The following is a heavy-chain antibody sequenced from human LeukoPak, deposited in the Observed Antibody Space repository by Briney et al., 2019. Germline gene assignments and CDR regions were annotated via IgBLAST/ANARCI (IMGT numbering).Heavy chain of an antibody. J-gene: IGHJ4*02. CDR3: MRPAILSGLGY. D-gene: IGHD3-9*01. CDR2: IYPGDSAT. V-gene: IGHV5-51*01. Sequence: NHGESLQISCKVSGYTFTNYWIGWVRQMPGKGLEWMGIIYPGDSATRYSPSFQGQVTISADKSITTAYLQWSRLKASDTAMYYCMRPAILSGLGYWGQETLVTVSS. CDR1: GYTFTNYW.